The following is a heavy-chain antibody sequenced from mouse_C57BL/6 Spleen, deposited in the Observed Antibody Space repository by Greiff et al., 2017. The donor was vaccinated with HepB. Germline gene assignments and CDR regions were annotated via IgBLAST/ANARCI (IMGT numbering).Heavy chain of an antibody. V-gene: IGHV2-2*01. J-gene: IGHJ4*01. D-gene: IGHD1-1*01. CDR1: GFSLTSYG. CDR2: IWSGGST. CDR3: ARNRLTTVVAPYAMDY. Sequence: VHLVESGPGLVQPSQSLSITCTVSGFSLTSYGVHWVRQSPGKGLEWLGVIWSGGSTDYNAAFISRLSISKDNSKRQVFFKMNSLQADDTAIYYCARNRLTTVVAPYAMDYWGQGTSVTVSS.